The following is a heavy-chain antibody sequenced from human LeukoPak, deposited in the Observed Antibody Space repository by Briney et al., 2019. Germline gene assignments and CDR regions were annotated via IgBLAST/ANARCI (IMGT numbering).Heavy chain of an antibody. CDR2: INWNGGST. V-gene: IGHV3-20*04. D-gene: IGHD6-13*01. J-gene: IGHJ3*02. CDR1: GFTFDDYG. CDR3: ARERDSSSWYGSRYAFDI. Sequence: GGSLRLSCAASGFTFDDYGMSWVRQAPGKGLEWVSGINWNGGSTGYADSVKGRFTISRDNAKNSLYLQMNSLRAEDTALYYCARERDSSSWYGSRYAFDIWGQGTMVTVSS.